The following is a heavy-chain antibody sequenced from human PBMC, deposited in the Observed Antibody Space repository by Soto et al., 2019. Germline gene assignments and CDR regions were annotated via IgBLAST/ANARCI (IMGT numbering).Heavy chain of an antibody. CDR1: GGSLSSYY. J-gene: IGHJ5*02. CDR2: IYTSGST. CDR3: ARENFNWNYDWFDP. V-gene: IGHV4-4*07. D-gene: IGHD1-7*01. Sequence: LSLTCTVSGGSLSSYYWSWIRQPAGKGLEWIGRIYTSGSTNYNHSLKSRLTMSVDTSKNQCSLKLSSVTAADTAVYYCARENFNWNYDWFDPWGQGTLVTVSS.